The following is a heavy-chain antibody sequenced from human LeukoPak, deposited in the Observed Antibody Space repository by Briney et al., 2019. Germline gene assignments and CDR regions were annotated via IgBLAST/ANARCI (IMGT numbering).Heavy chain of an antibody. D-gene: IGHD3-3*01. V-gene: IGHV3-48*01. CDR1: GFTFSSYS. CDR3: ASQYYDFWRGYYYFDY. CDR2: ISSSSSTI. J-gene: IGHJ4*02. Sequence: GGSLRLSCAASGFTFSSYSMTWVRQAPGKGLEWVSYISSSSSTIYYADSVKGRFTISRDNAKNSLYLQMNSLRAEDTAVYYCASQYYDFWRGYYYFDYWGQGTLVTVSS.